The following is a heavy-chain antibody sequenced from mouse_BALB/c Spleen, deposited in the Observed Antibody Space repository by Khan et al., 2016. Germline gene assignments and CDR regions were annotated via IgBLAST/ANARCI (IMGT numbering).Heavy chain of an antibody. D-gene: IGHD2-4*01. CDR3: ARSPYDDDVGFAY. CDR1: GFNIKDTY. V-gene: IGHV14-3*02. J-gene: IGHJ3*01. CDR2: IDPANGNT. Sequence: MQLAESGAELVKPGASVKLSCTASGFNIKDTYMHWVKQRPEQGLEWIGRIDPANGNTKYDPKIQGKATITADTSSNTAYRQLSSLTSEDTAVYYCARSPYDDDVGFAYWGQGTLVTVSA.